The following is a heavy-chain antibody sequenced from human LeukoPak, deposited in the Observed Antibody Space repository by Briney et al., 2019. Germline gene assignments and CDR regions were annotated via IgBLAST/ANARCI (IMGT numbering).Heavy chain of an antibody. CDR2: INPNSGGT. D-gene: IGHD3-10*01. V-gene: IGHV1-2*02. Sequence: ASVKVSCKASGYTFTGYYMHWVRQAPGQGLEWMGWINPNSGGTNYAQKFQGRVTMTRDTSISTAYMELSRLRSDDTAVYYCARPIGSGSYYFAFDIWGQGTMVTASS. CDR3: ARPIGSGSYYFAFDI. CDR1: GYTFTGYY. J-gene: IGHJ3*02.